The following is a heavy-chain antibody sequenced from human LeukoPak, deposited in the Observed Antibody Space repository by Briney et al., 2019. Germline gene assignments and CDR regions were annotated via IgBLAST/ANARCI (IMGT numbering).Heavy chain of an antibody. Sequence: PGGSLRLSCAASGFTFSNYWMHWVRQAQGNWLVWVSRINTDVSSTTYADSVKGRFTISRDNAKNTLYLQMNSLRAEDTAVYYCAKGGATVIDYWGQGTLVTVSS. CDR1: GFTFSNYW. J-gene: IGHJ4*02. D-gene: IGHD4-17*01. V-gene: IGHV3-74*01. CDR3: AKGGATVIDY. CDR2: INTDVSST.